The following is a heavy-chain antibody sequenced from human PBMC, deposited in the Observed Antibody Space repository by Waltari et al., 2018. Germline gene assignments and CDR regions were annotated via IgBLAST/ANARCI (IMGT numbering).Heavy chain of an antibody. D-gene: IGHD5-12*01. J-gene: IGHJ3*02. Sequence: QVQLQESGPGLVKPSETLSLTCGVSGYSISSGYYWGWIRQPPGKGLEWIGSFYYSGSTYYNPSLKSRVTVSVETSKNQFSLKLSSVTAADTAVYYCASTVEMATKRAFDIWGQGTMVTVSS. CDR2: FYYSGST. CDR1: GYSISSGYY. V-gene: IGHV4-38-2*01. CDR3: ASTVEMATKRAFDI.